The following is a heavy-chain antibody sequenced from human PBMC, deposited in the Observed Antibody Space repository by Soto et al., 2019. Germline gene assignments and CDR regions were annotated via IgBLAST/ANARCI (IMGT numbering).Heavy chain of an antibody. J-gene: IGHJ4*02. CDR2: IYHVGFT. V-gene: IGHV4-4*02. CDR3: ARVRPPTSTRPAAVLSYFDS. CDR1: GASVSSSHW. Sequence: QVHLQESGPGLVKPSGTLSLTCAVSGASVSSSHWWTWVRQPPGKGLEWIVEIYHVGFTSYTPSLKHRVSTSIDQSRNRSYLNLSSVTAADPAVYYCARVRPPTSTRPAAVLSYFDSGGQVPLVTVSS. D-gene: IGHD2-2*01.